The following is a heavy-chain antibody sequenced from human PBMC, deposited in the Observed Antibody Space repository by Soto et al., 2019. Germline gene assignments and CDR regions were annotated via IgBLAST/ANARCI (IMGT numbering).Heavy chain of an antibody. J-gene: IGHJ4*02. Sequence: GGSLRLSCAASGSTFSSYAMSWVRQAPGKGLEWVSAISGSGGSTYYADSVKGRFTISRDNSKNTLYLQMKSLRAEDTAVYYCVWSPSTYYDFWSGYSPFYYWGQGTLVTVSS. D-gene: IGHD3-3*01. CDR1: GSTFSSYA. V-gene: IGHV3-23*01. CDR3: VWSPSTYYDFWSGYSPFYY. CDR2: ISGSGGST.